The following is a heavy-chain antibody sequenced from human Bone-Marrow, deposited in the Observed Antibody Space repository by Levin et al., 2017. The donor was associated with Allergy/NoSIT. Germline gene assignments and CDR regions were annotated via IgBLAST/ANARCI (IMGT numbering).Heavy chain of an antibody. CDR1: GGSFSGYY. Sequence: SETLSLTCAVYGGSFSGYYWSWIRQPPGKGLEWIGEINHSGSTNYNPSLKSRVTISVDTSKNQFSLKLSSVTAADTAVYYCARHVIVGATPTCGSTYYDYGMDVWGQGTTVTVSS. D-gene: IGHD1-26*01. J-gene: IGHJ6*02. CDR2: INHSGST. CDR3: ARHVIVGATPTCGSTYYDYGMDV. V-gene: IGHV4-34*01.